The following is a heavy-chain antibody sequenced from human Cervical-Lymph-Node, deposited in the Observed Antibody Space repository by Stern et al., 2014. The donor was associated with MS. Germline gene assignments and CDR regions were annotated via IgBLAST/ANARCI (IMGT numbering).Heavy chain of an antibody. V-gene: IGHV2-5*01. D-gene: IGHD2/OR15-2a*01. CDR1: GISLTTSGVG. CDR2: IYSNDDK. Sequence: VTLSESGPTLVKPTQTLTLTCTFSGISLTTSGVGVGWIRQPPGKTLEWLALIYSNDDKRLHPSLKRRLTSTKYSSKNQVVLTMTNMDPVDTATYYCGHSPATLSMGVDYWCQGSLVTVSS. J-gene: IGHJ4*02. CDR3: GHSPATLSMGVDY.